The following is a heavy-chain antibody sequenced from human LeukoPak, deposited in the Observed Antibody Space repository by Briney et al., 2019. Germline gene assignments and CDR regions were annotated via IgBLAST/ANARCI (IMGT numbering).Heavy chain of an antibody. Sequence: GGSLRLSCVASRFTVSSYYVSWVRQAPGKGLEWVSVIYSGGSTYYADSVEGRFTVSRDNSKNTLYLEMRSLRAEDTAVYYCARDLHPRLTGYFDYWGQGTLVTVSS. CDR2: IYSGGST. CDR1: RFTVSSYY. CDR3: ARDLHPRLTGYFDY. V-gene: IGHV3-53*01. D-gene: IGHD3-16*01. J-gene: IGHJ4*02.